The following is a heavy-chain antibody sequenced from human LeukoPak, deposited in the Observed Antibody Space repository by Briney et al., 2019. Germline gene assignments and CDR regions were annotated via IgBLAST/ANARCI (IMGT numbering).Heavy chain of an antibody. CDR3: ARHRAYSSSSPLDY. D-gene: IGHD6-6*01. CDR2: IYYTGST. CDR1: GTSISSLY. Sequence: PSETLSLTCSVFGTSISSLYWSWIRQPPGKGLEWIGYIYYTGSTNYNPSLKSPVTIFVDTSKNQFSLRLSSVTAADTAVYYCARHRAYSSSSPLDYWGQGTLVTVSS. V-gene: IGHV4-59*08. J-gene: IGHJ4*02.